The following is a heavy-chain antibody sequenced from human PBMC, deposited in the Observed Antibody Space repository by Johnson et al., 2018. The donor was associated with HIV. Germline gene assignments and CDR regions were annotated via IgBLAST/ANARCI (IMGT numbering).Heavy chain of an antibody. CDR3: ARDGVYSSPWDAFDI. D-gene: IGHD6-19*01. J-gene: IGHJ3*02. Sequence: QVQLVESGGGVVQPGESLTLSCAASGFMFSNYGVHWVRQRPGKGLEWMAVISYGGRNKDYAASLEGRFTISRDNYKNTLFLQVNSLRAGDTAVYYCARDGVYSSPWDAFDIWGQGTMVTVSP. CDR2: ISYGGRNK. V-gene: IGHV3-33*05. CDR1: GFMFSNYG.